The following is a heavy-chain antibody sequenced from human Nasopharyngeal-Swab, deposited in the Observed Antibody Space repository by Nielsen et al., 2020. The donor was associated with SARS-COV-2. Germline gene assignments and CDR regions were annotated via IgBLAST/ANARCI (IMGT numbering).Heavy chain of an antibody. D-gene: IGHD4-17*01. Sequence: VRQAPGKGLEWVSSINGSGGNEYYAESVKGRFTISRDNSKNTLYLQMNSLRAEDTAIYYCAKDRDDYGDYWGSETFHFDHWGQGTLVTVSS. CDR3: AKDRDDYGDYWGSETFHFDH. J-gene: IGHJ4*02. V-gene: IGHV3-23*01. CDR2: INGSGGNE.